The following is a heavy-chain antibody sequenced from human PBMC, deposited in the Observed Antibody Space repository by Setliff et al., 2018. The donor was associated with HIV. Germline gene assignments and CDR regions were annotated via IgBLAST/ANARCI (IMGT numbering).Heavy chain of an antibody. D-gene: IGHD3-10*01. J-gene: IGHJ4*02. Sequence: GGSLRLSCAASGFTFSSDTMNWVRQAPGKGLEWVASISGRTTSTYYTDSVKGRFTITRDNPKNSLFLQINSLRAEDTAVYFCVRGDSRDYWGQGTLVTVSS. V-gene: IGHV3-21*01. CDR1: GFTFSSDT. CDR2: ISGRTTST. CDR3: VRGDSRDY.